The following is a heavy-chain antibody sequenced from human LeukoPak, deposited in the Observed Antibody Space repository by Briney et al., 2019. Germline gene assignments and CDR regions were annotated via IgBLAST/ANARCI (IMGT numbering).Heavy chain of an antibody. CDR3: ARTPFRSSTSCNSYYYYYMDV. V-gene: IGHV4-59*01. CDR1: GGSISSYY. Sequence: SETLSLTCTVSGGSISSYYWSWIRQPPGKGLEWIGYIYYSGSTNYNPSLKSRVTISVDTSKNQFSLKLSSVTAADTAVYYCARTPFRSSTSCNSYYYYYMDVWGKGTTVTVSS. J-gene: IGHJ6*03. D-gene: IGHD2-2*02. CDR2: IYYSGST.